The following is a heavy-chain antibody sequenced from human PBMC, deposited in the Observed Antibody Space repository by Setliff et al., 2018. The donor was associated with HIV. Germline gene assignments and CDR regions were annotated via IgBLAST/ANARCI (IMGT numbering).Heavy chain of an antibody. CDR3: ARGRSCSSSSCYLVYYYYYGIDV. CDR2: IIHTGST. V-gene: IGHV4-34*01. Sequence: PSETLSLTCAVYGGSFSGYYWSWIRQPPGKGLEWIGEIIHTGSTNYNPSLKSRVTISVDTSKNQFSLRLSSWTAEETAVYYCARGRSCSSSSCYLVYYYYYGIDVWGHGSTVTVSS. J-gene: IGHJ6*02. D-gene: IGHD2-2*01. CDR1: GGSFSGYY.